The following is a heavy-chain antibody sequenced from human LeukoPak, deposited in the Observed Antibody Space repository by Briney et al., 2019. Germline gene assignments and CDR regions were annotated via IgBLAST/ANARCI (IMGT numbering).Heavy chain of an antibody. CDR3: ARPSGYSSSWYGYYFDY. CDR2: IYYSGST. D-gene: IGHD6-13*01. J-gene: IGHJ4*02. V-gene: IGHV4-39*01. CDR1: GGSISSSSYY. Sequence: SETLSLTCTVSGGSISSSSYYWGWIRQPPGKGLEWIGSIYYSGSTYYNPSLKSRVTISVDTSKNQFSLKLSSVTAADTAVYYCARPSGYSSSWYGYYFDYWGQGTLVTVSS.